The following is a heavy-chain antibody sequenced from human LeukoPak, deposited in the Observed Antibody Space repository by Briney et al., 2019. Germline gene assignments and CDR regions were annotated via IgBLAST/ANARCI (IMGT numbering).Heavy chain of an antibody. CDR1: GYTFTSSG. CDR3: AREAHDYYYDSSGYYKRDYYYGMDV. D-gene: IGHD3-22*01. J-gene: IGHJ6*02. V-gene: IGHV1-18*01. CDR2: ISAYNGHT. Sequence: ASVKVSCKASGYTFTSSGISWVRQAPGQGLEWMGWISAYNGHTNYAQKLQGRVTMTTDTSTSTAYMELRSLRSDDTAVYYCAREAHDYYYDSSGYYKRDYYYGMDVWGQGTTVTVSS.